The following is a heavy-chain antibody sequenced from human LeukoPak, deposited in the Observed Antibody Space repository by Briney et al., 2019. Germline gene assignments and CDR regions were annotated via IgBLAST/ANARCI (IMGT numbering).Heavy chain of an antibody. CDR2: IIHSGST. Sequence: SSETLSLTCAVYGGSFSGYYWSWIRQPPGKGLEWIGEIIHSGSTNYNPSLKSRVTISVDTSKNQFSLKLSSVTAADTAVYYCARVRYCSSTSCNYYYYGMDVWGQGTTVTVSS. D-gene: IGHD2-2*01. CDR1: GGSFSGYY. V-gene: IGHV4-34*12. CDR3: ARVRYCSSTSCNYYYYGMDV. J-gene: IGHJ6*02.